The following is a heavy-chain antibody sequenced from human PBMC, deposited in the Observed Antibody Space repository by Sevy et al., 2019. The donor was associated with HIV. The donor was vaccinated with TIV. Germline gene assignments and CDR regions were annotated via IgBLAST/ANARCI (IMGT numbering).Heavy chain of an antibody. D-gene: IGHD3-22*01. V-gene: IGHV1-24*01. J-gene: IGHJ4*02. CDR1: GYTLTGFS. CDR2: FDPEDGET. Sequence: ASVKVSCKVTGYTLTGFSMHWVRQTPGKGLKWMGTFDPEDGETIYAQKFQGRVIMTEDTSADTAHMDLSSLTSEDTAVYYCATTKDYYDSSGYPFDYWGQGTLVTVSS. CDR3: ATTKDYYDSSGYPFDY.